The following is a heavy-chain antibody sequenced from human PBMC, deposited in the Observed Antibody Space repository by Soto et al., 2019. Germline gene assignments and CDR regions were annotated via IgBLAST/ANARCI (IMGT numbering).Heavy chain of an antibody. J-gene: IGHJ6*03. Sequence: ASVKVSCKASGYTFTSCGISWVRQAPGQGLEWMGWISAYNGNTNYAQKLQGRVTMTTDTSTSTAYMELRSLRSDDTAVYYCARSDTYYYCYYMDVWGKGTTVTVSS. V-gene: IGHV1-18*01. CDR2: ISAYNGNT. D-gene: IGHD5-18*01. CDR3: ARSDTYYYCYYMDV. CDR1: GYTFTSCG.